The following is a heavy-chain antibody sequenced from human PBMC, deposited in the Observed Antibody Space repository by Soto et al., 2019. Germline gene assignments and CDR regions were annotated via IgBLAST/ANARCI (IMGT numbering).Heavy chain of an antibody. CDR1: GFTFSDYA. CDR3: ASDLKSRHHPDSSGPLQH. J-gene: IGHJ1*01. Sequence: QVQLVESGGGVVQPGWSLGLSCAASGFTFSDYAMHWVRQPPGKGLEWVAVISYDGGTKYYADYVKGRFTISRDNSKSTLYLQMNRLRAEDTAVYYCASDLKSRHHPDSSGPLQHWGQGTLVTASS. D-gene: IGHD3-22*01. CDR2: ISYDGGTK. V-gene: IGHV3-30-3*01.